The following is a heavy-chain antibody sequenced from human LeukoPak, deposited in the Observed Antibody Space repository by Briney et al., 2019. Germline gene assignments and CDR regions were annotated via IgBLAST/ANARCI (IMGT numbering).Heavy chain of an antibody. CDR1: GGTFSSYA. CDR2: IIPIFGTA. CDR3: ARCDPGYYYGMDV. Sequence: SVKVSCKASGGTFSSYAISWVRQAPGQGLEWMGGIIPIFGTANYAQKFQGRVTITADESTSTAYMELSSLRSEDTAVYYCARCDPGYYYGMDVWGQGTTVTVSS. V-gene: IGHV1-69*13. J-gene: IGHJ6*02.